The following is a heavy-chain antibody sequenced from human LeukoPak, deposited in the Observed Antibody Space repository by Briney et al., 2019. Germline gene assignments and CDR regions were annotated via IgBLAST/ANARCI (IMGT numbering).Heavy chain of an antibody. V-gene: IGHV4-61*01. Sequence: PSETLSLTCTVSGGSISSSSYYWSWIRQPPGTGLEWIGYIYYSGSTNYNPSLKSRVTISVDTSKNQFSLKLSSVTAADTAVYYCARLISDYYYGMDVWGQGTTVTVSS. CDR3: ARLISDYYYGMDV. CDR2: IYYSGST. CDR1: GGSISSSSYY. J-gene: IGHJ6*02. D-gene: IGHD3/OR15-3a*01.